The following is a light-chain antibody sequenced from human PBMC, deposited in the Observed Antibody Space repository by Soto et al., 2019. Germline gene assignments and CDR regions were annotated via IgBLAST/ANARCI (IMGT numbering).Light chain of an antibody. CDR2: EVA. V-gene: IGLV2-14*01. CDR1: GSDIGTYNF. CDR3: SSYTNTGTLVV. J-gene: IGLJ3*02. Sequence: QSALTQPASVSGSPGQSITISCSGSGSDIGTYNFVSWYQHHPGRAPKLIISEVANRPSGVSDRFSCSKSGSLASLTISGLQADDEAVYYCSSYTNTGTLVVFGVGTKLTVL.